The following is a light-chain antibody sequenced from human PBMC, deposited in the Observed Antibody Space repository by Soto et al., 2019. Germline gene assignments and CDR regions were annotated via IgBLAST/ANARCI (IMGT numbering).Light chain of an antibody. V-gene: IGKV2-28*01. J-gene: IGKJ5*01. CDR2: LGS. CDR1: ESLLHSNGYNY. CDR3: MQALQTPT. Sequence: DIVMTQSPLSMPVTPGEPASISCRPSESLLHSNGYNYLDWYLQKPGQSPKXLIYLGSNRSSGVHDRFSGSGSGTDFTLKIRRVEAEDVGVYYCMQALQTPTFGQGTRLEIK.